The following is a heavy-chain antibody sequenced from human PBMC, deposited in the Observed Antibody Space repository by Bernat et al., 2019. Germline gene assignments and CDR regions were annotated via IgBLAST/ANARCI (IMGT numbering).Heavy chain of an antibody. CDR2: IWYDGSNK. J-gene: IGHJ4*02. V-gene: IGHV3-33*01. Sequence: QVQLVESGGGVVQPGRSLRLSCAASGFTFSSYGMHWVRQAPGKGLEWVAVIWYDGSNKYYAESVKSRFTISRDNSKNTLYLQMNSLRDEDTAVYYCARGGVGYYGSGRSTATTPDYWGQGTLVTVSS. D-gene: IGHD3-10*01. CDR3: ARGGVGYYGSGRSTATTPDY. CDR1: GFTFSSYG.